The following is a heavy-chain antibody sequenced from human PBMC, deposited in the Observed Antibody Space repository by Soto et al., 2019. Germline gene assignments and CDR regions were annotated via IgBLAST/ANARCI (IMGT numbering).Heavy chain of an antibody. V-gene: IGHV3-23*01. CDR1: GFTLSSYG. Sequence: PGGSLRLSCAASGFTLSSYGMSWVRQAPGKGLEWVSAISPNGQGIYYADSVRGRFTISRDTFKNTVFLHMDSLRAEDTAVYYCAKDRNYPRDCFHYWGQGTPVTVSS. CDR2: ISPNGQGI. J-gene: IGHJ4*02. D-gene: IGHD1-7*01. CDR3: AKDRNYPRDCFHY.